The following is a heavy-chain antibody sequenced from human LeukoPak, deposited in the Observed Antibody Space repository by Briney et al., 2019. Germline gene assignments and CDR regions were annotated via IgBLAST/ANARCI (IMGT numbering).Heavy chain of an antibody. CDR1: GYSFTGSY. V-gene: IGHV1-18*04. Sequence: ASVKLSCKASGYSFTGSYMHWVRQAPGQGLECMGWISAYNGNPNYAQKLQGRVTMTTDTSTSTAYMELRSLRSDDTAVYYCATAYYDFWSGYYSMDYWGQGTLVTVSS. J-gene: IGHJ4*02. CDR3: ATAYYDFWSGYYSMDY. CDR2: ISAYNGNP. D-gene: IGHD3-3*01.